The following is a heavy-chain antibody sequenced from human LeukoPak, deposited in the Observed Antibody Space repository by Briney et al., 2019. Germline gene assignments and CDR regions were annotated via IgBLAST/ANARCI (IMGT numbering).Heavy chain of an antibody. J-gene: IGHJ4*02. CDR2: MSKNGKTI. CDR1: GFPFSGRE. Sequence: GGSLRLSCSASGFPFSGREMAWVRQAPGKGLEWVSYMSKNGKTILHADSVKGRFTISRDNAKNSLFPQMDSLRAEDTAFYYRARASYTGFDLHFDQWGQGTLVTVSS. CDR3: ARASYTGFDLHFDQ. V-gene: IGHV3-48*03. D-gene: IGHD5-12*01.